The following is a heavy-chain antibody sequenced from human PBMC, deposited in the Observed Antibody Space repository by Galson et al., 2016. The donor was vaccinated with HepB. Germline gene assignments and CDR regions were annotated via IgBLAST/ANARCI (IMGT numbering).Heavy chain of an antibody. V-gene: IGHV3-23*01. CDR2: ISGTDGRT. CDR1: GLTFNNYA. CDR3: AKESGLWNVKTDFDY. Sequence: SLRLSCAASGLTFNNYAMHWVRQAPGKGLEWVSGISGTDGRTLYADSVKGRFTISRDNSKNTLYLQMNSLRADDTAVYYCAKESGLWNVKTDFDYWGQGTVVTVSS. J-gene: IGHJ4*02. D-gene: IGHD1-1*01.